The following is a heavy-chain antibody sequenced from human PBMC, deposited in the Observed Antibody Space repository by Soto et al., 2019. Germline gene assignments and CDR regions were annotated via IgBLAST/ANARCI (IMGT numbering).Heavy chain of an antibody. CDR3: ARGGSMWDYYYYYGMDV. CDR1: GGTFSSYY. Sequence: GASVKVSCKASGGTFSSYYMHWVRQAPGQGLEWMGIINPSGGSTSYAQKFQGRVTMTRDTSTSTVYMELSSLRSEDTAVYYCARGGSMWDYYYYYGMDVWGQGTTVTVSS. D-gene: IGHD1-26*01. CDR2: INPSGGST. J-gene: IGHJ6*02. V-gene: IGHV1-46*01.